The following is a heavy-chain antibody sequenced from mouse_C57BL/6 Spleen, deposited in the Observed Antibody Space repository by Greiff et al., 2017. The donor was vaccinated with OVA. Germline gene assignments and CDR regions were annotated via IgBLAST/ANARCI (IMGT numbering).Heavy chain of an antibody. Sequence: VQLQQPGAELVRPGSSVKLSCKASGYTFPSYWMDWVKQRPGQGLEWIGNLYPSDSETHYNQKFKDKATLTVDKSSSTAYMQLSSLTSEDSAVYYCARNYYGNAMDYWGQGTSVTVSS. J-gene: IGHJ4*01. CDR1: GYTFPSYW. CDR3: ARNYYGNAMDY. CDR2: LYPSDSET. D-gene: IGHD1-1*01. V-gene: IGHV1-61*01.